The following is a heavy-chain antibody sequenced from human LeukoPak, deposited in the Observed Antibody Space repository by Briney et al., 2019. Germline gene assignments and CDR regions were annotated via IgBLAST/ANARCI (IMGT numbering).Heavy chain of an antibody. D-gene: IGHD3-3*01. CDR2: IGSSSYTI. CDR1: GLTFSSYS. Sequence: GGSLRLSCAASGLTFSSYSMNWVRQAPGKGLEWVSFIGSSSYTIYYADSVKGRFTISRDNAKNSVYLQMNSLRAEDTAVYYCARTLWSGYDNWFDPWGQGTLVTVSS. V-gene: IGHV3-48*01. CDR3: ARTLWSGYDNWFDP. J-gene: IGHJ5*02.